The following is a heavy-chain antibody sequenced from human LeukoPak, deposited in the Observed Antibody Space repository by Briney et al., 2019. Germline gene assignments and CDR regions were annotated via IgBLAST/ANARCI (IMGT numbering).Heavy chain of an antibody. V-gene: IGHV3-74*01. Sequence: PGGSLRLSCIASGFTFSGSWMHWVRQTPGKGLVWVARIIGDGRATSYADSVRGRFTISRDNAKNTVYLQMNSLRDEDTAVYYCARFVKVTAGDNWGQGTPVTVSS. CDR1: GFTFSGSW. CDR2: IIGDGRAT. CDR3: ARFVKVTAGDN. J-gene: IGHJ4*02. D-gene: IGHD2-21*02.